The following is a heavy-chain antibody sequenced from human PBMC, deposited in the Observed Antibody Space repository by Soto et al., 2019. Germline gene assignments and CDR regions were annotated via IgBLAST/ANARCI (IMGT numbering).Heavy chain of an antibody. Sequence: GGSLRLSCAASGFTFSSYGMHWVRQAPGKGLEWVAVISYDGSNKYYADSVKGRFTISRDNSKNTLYLQMNSLRAEDTAVYYCAKDEESTSGGRDPDDYWGQGTLVTVSS. J-gene: IGHJ4*02. CDR3: AKDEESTSGGRDPDDY. CDR2: ISYDGSNK. V-gene: IGHV3-30*18. CDR1: GFTFSSYG. D-gene: IGHD3-10*01.